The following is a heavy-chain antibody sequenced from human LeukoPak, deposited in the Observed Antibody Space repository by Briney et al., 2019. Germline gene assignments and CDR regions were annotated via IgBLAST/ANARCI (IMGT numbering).Heavy chain of an antibody. J-gene: IGHJ6*02. CDR2: INPNSGGT. CDR3: ARGSLMVAASPPYYYYGMDV. CDR1: GYTFTGYY. D-gene: IGHD2-15*01. V-gene: IGHV1-2*02. Sequence: EASVKVSCKASGYTFTGYYMHWVRQAPGQGLEWMGWINPNSGGTNYAQKFQGRVTMTRDTSISTAYMELSRLRSDDTAVYYCARGSLMVAASPPYYYYGMDVWGQGTTVTVSS.